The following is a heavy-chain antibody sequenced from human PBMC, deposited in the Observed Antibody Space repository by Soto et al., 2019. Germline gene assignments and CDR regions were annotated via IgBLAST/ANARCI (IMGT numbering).Heavy chain of an antibody. J-gene: IGHJ5*02. Sequence: TSETLSLTCAVYGGSFSGYYWSWIRQPPGKGLEWIGEINHSGSTNYNPSLKSRVTISVDTSKNQFSLKLSSVTAADTAVYYCASSISSSWYEDGFDPLGQGTLVTVPS. V-gene: IGHV4-34*01. CDR2: INHSGST. CDR1: GGSFSGYY. CDR3: ASSISSSWYEDGFDP. D-gene: IGHD6-13*01.